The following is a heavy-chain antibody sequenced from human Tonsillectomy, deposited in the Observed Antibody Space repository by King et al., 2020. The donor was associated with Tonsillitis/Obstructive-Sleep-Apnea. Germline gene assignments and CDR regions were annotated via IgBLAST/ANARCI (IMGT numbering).Heavy chain of an antibody. Sequence: VQLVESGGGLIQPGGSLRLSCAASGFIVRGNYMTWVRQAPGKGLEWVSIMYNGGSTYYADSVKGRFTISKDNSKNTLHLQMNSLRAEDTAVYYCGYMVVVADAMDYWGQGTPVTVSS. D-gene: IGHD2-2*01. CDR1: GFIVRGNY. J-gene: IGHJ4*02. V-gene: IGHV3-53*01. CDR2: MYNGGST. CDR3: GYMVVVADAMDY.